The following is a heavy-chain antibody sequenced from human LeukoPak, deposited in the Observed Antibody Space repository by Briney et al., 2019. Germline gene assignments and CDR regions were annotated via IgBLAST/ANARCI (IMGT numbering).Heavy chain of an antibody. J-gene: IGHJ4*02. CDR1: GFTFSSYE. CDR3: AGSAYYRDFDY. V-gene: IGHV3-48*03. D-gene: IGHD3-22*01. CDR2: ISSFGSTI. Sequence: QPGGSLRLSCAASGFTFSSYEMNWVRQAPGKGLEWVSYISSFGSTIYYADSVKGRFTISRDSAKNSLYLQMNSLRAEDTAVYYCAGSAYYRDFDYWGQGTLVTVSS.